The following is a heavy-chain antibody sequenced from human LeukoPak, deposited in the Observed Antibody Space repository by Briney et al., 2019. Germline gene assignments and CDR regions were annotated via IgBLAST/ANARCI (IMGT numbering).Heavy chain of an antibody. CDR3: ARTPYDFYYMDV. CDR1: GFSFSTYW. D-gene: IGHD3-3*01. CDR2: IYPGDSDT. V-gene: IGHV5-51*06. J-gene: IGHJ6*03. Sequence: GESLKISCKGSGFSFSTYWIAWVRQMPGKGLEFAGIIYPGDSDTRYSPSFQGHVIISVDKSISTAYLQWSSLKASDTAKYYCARTPYDFYYMDVWGKGTTVTVSS.